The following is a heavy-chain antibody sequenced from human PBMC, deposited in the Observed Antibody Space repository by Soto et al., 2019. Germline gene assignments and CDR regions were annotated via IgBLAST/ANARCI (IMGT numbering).Heavy chain of an antibody. CDR1: GGSFSGYY. J-gene: IGHJ4*02. V-gene: IGHV4-34*01. CDR2: VNHSGST. Sequence: PSETLSLTCAVSGGSFSGYYWSWIRHPPDKGLEWIGEVNHSGSTNYNPSLLRRVTTSLDTSKNQYSLRLSSVTAAYTAVYFCAGMFWFGDLLFDYWGPGTLVTVSS. CDR3: AGMFWFGDLLFDY. D-gene: IGHD3-10*01.